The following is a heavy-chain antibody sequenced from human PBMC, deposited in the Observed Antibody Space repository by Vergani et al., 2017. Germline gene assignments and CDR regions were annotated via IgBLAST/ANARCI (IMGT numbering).Heavy chain of an antibody. CDR3: AKGGEWELSYYFDY. V-gene: IGHV3-9*01. CDR2: ISWNSGSI. D-gene: IGHD1-26*01. Sequence: EVQLLESGGGLVQPGGSLRLSCAASGFTFSSYSMHWVRQAPGKGLEWVSGISWNSGSIGYADSVKGRFTISRDNAKNSLYLQMNSLRAEDTAVYYCAKGGEWELSYYFDYWGQGTLVTVSS. CDR1: GFTFSSYS. J-gene: IGHJ4*02.